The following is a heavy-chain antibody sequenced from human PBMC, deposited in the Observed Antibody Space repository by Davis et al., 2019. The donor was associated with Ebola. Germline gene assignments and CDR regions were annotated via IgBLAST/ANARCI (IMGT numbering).Heavy chain of an antibody. CDR3: ARDIAVAGNWFDP. D-gene: IGHD6-19*01. CDR2: MNPNSGNT. Sequence: AASVKVSCKASGYTFTSYDINWVRQAPGQGLEWMGWMNPNSGNTGYAQKFQGRITMTRNISISTAYMELNSLRSEDTAVYYCARDIAVAGNWFDPWGQGTLVTVSS. V-gene: IGHV1-8*01. CDR1: GYTFTSYD. J-gene: IGHJ5*02.